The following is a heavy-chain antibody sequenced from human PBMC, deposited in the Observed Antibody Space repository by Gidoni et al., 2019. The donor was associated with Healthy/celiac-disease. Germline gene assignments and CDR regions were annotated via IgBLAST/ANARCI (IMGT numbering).Heavy chain of an antibody. V-gene: IGHV1-69*01. J-gene: IGHJ4*02. CDR1: GGTFSSYA. Sequence: QLQLVQSGAEVKKPGSSVKVSCKASGGTFSSYAISWGRQAPGQGLEWMGGISPIFGTANYAHKFQGRVTITADESTSTAYMEMSSLRSEDTAVYYCAREASFWSGYGGKYYFDYWGQGTLVTVSS. CDR2: ISPIFGTA. D-gene: IGHD3-3*01. CDR3: AREASFWSGYGGKYYFDY.